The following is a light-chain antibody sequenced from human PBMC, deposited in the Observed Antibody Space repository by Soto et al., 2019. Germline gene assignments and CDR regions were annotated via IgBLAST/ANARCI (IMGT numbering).Light chain of an antibody. V-gene: IGKV3-15*01. J-gene: IGKJ2*01. Sequence: ETVLTQSPATLSVSPGERVTLSCRASQSINNNLAWYQRKPGRAPRLLMYAASVRAAGIPARFSGSGSGTDFTLAISSLQSEDFAGYYCQQYNAWYTFGQGTKLEIK. CDR1: QSINNN. CDR3: QQYNAWYT. CDR2: AAS.